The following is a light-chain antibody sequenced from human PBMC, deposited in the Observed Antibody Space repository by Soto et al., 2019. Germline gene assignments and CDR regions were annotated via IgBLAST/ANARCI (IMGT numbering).Light chain of an antibody. CDR3: SSYAGSVYV. CDR1: SSDVGGYNY. J-gene: IGLJ1*01. V-gene: IGLV2-8*01. Sequence: QSVLTQPPSASGSPGQSVTISCTGTSSDVGGYNYVSWYQQHPGKAPKLMIYEVSKRPSGVPDRFSGSKSGNTESLTVSGLQAEDEADYYCSSYAGSVYVFGTGTKVTVL. CDR2: EVS.